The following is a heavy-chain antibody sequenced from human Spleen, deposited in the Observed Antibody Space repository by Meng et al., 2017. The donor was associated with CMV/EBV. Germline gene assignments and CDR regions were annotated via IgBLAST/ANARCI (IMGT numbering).Heavy chain of an antibody. Sequence: ESLKISCTVSGGSFSDHFWSWIRQSPDRGLEWIAEINHSGTTNYNPSLKSRVTMSLDTSKNQFSLRLSSVTAADTATYYCAQVLGTIFFHWSQGGQVTVSS. CDR1: GGSFSDHF. V-gene: IGHV4-34*01. D-gene: IGHD3-3*01. CDR2: INHSGTT. J-gene: IGHJ4*02. CDR3: AQVLGTIFFH.